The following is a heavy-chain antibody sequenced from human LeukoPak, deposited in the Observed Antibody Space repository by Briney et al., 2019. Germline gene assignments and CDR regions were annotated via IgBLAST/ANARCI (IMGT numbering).Heavy chain of an antibody. CDR3: ARDLGQYYDTSDNWFDP. J-gene: IGHJ5*02. CDR1: GFSFSTYA. D-gene: IGHD3-22*01. V-gene: IGHV3-23*01. Sequence: GGSLRLSCAASGFSFSTYAMGWVRQAPGKGLEWVSAISGSGGKTYYADSVKGRFTISRDNAKNTLNLQMNSLRAEDTAVYYCARDLGQYYDTSDNWFDPWGQGTLVTVSS. CDR2: ISGSGGKT.